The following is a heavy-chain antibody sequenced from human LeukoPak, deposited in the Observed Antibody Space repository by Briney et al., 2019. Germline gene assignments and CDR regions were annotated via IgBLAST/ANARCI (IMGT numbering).Heavy chain of an antibody. D-gene: IGHD6-19*01. J-gene: IGHJ5*02. V-gene: IGHV4-38-2*02. CDR2: IHHSGNT. CDR3: ARGPIGAVAGPLRFDP. CDR1: GYSISGGYY. Sequence: PSETLSLTCTVSGYSISGGYYWGWIRQPPGKGLEWIGSIHHSGNTYYNPSLKRRVTISVDTSNNQFSLKLSSVTATDTAVYYCARGPIGAVAGPLRFDPWGQGTLVTVSS.